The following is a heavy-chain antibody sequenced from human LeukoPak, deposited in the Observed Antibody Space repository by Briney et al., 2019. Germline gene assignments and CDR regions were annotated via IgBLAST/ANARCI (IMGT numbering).Heavy chain of an antibody. Sequence: TSETLSLTCTVSGGSISSYYWSWIRQPPGEGLEWIGYIYYSGSTNYNPSLKSRVTISVDTSKNQFSLKLSSVTAADTAVYYRARTLYGGKAQIDYWGQGTLVTVSS. CDR1: GGSISSYY. CDR3: ARTLYGGKAQIDY. CDR2: IYYSGST. D-gene: IGHD4-23*01. J-gene: IGHJ4*02. V-gene: IGHV4-59*01.